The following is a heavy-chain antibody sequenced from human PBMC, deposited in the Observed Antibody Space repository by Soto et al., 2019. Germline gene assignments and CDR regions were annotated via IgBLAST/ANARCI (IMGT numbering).Heavy chain of an antibody. CDR1: GGTFSSYA. Sequence: SVKVSCKASGGTFSSYAISWVRQAPGQGLEWMGGIIPIFGTANYAQKFQGRVTITADESTSTAYMELSSLRSEDTAVYYCAREYYDSSGFWSRKHYYYYGMDVWGQGTTVTVSS. V-gene: IGHV1-69*13. D-gene: IGHD3-22*01. CDR3: AREYYDSSGFWSRKHYYYYGMDV. J-gene: IGHJ6*02. CDR2: IIPIFGTA.